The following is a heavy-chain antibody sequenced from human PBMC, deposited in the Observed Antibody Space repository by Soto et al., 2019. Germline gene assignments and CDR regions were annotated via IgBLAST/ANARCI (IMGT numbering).Heavy chain of an antibody. J-gene: IGHJ4*02. Sequence: EASVKVSCKASGGTFSSYAISWVRQAPGQGLEWMGGIIPIFGTANYAQKFQGRVTITADESTSTAYMELSSLRSEDTAVYYCARGVDIVATINYWGQGTLVTVSS. V-gene: IGHV1-69*13. CDR3: ARGVDIVATINY. CDR1: GGTFSSYA. D-gene: IGHD5-12*01. CDR2: IIPIFGTA.